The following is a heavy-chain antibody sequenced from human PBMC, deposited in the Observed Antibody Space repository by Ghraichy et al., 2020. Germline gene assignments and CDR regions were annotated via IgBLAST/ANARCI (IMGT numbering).Heavy chain of an antibody. Sequence: SETLSLTCAVYGGSFSGYYWSWIRQPPGKGLEWIGKVNYSGSTNYNPSLKSRVTISVDTSKNQFSLKLSSVTAADTAVYYCASVSDWFDPWGQGTLVTVSS. J-gene: IGHJ5*02. CDR3: ASVSDWFDP. CDR2: VNYSGST. V-gene: IGHV4-34*01. CDR1: GGSFSGYY.